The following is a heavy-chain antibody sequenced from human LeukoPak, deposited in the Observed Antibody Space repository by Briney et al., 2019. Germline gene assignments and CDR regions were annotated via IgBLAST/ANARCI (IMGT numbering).Heavy chain of an antibody. CDR3: ARTVEWELLLPDAFDI. CDR2: IYYSGST. D-gene: IGHD1-26*01. CDR1: GGSISSYY. Sequence: TSETLSLTCTVSGGSISSYYWSWIRQPPGKGLEWIGYIYYSGSTNYNPSPKSRVTISVDTSKNQFSLKLSSVTAADTAVYYCARTVEWELLLPDAFDIWGQGTMVTVSS. V-gene: IGHV4-59*01. J-gene: IGHJ3*02.